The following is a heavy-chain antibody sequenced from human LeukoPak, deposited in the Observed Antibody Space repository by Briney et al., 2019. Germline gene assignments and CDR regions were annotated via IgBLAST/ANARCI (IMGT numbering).Heavy chain of an antibody. J-gene: IGHJ4*02. V-gene: IGHV3-23*01. CDR2: ISGSGGST. CDR1: GFTFSSYA. D-gene: IGHD1-26*01. Sequence: GGSLRLSYAASGFTFSSYAMSWVRQAPGKGLEWVSAISGSGGSTYYADSVKGRFTISRDNAQNSLYLQMNSLRAEDTAIYYCVRDRGTYRPIDYWGQGTLVTVSS. CDR3: VRDRGTYRPIDY.